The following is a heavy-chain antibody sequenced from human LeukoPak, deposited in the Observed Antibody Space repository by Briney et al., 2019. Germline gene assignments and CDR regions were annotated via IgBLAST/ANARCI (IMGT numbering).Heavy chain of an antibody. CDR1: GYTFNGHY. Sequence: ASVKVSCKASGYTFNGHYMHWVRQAPGQGLEWMGWINPNSGGTNYAQKFQGRVTMTRDTSISTAYMELSRLRSDDTAVYYCARDMGRPLGEYLWSGPQRYAFDIWGQGTMVTVSS. D-gene: IGHD3-3*01. V-gene: IGHV1-2*02. J-gene: IGHJ3*02. CDR2: INPNSGGT. CDR3: ARDMGRPLGEYLWSGPQRYAFDI.